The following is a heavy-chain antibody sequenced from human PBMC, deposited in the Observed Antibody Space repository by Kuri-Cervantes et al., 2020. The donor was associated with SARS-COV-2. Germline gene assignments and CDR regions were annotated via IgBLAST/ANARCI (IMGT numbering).Heavy chain of an antibody. V-gene: IGHV1-69*08. J-gene: IGHJ4*02. D-gene: IGHD6-6*01. CDR1: GGTFSSYS. CDR3: ARDSPEYSSSSSVPFDY. Sequence: SVKVSCKASGGTFSSYSISWVRQAPGQGLEWMGRIIPILGTANYAQKFQGRVTITADKSTSTAYMELSSLRSADTAVYYCARDSPEYSSSSSVPFDYWGQGTLVTVSS. CDR2: IIPILGTA.